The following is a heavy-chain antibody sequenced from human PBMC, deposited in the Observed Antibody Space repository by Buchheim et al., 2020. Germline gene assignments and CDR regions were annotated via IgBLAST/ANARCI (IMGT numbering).Heavy chain of an antibody. CDR2: ITGGGVTT. D-gene: IGHD1-26*01. Sequence: EVQLLESGGGLVQPGGSLRLSSAASGFTFSRFAMSWIRQAPGKGLEWVSTITGGGVTTNYADSAKGRFTISRDNSKNMLYLQMSNLRAEDTALYYCARDPNGSFDYWGQGTL. J-gene: IGHJ4*02. V-gene: IGHV3-23*01. CDR3: ARDPNGSFDY. CDR1: GFTFSRFA.